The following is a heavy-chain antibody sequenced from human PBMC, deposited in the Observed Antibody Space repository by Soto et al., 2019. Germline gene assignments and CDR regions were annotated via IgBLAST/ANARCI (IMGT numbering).Heavy chain of an antibody. J-gene: IGHJ4*02. CDR2: ISSSRSTI. CDR3: VRDLTDSSGSAMVLFGY. CDR1: GFTFSSYS. Sequence: EVQLVESGGGLVQPGGSLRLSCAASGFTFSSYSMHWVRQAPGKGLEWVSYISSSRSTIYYADSVKGRFTISRDNAKNSLYLQMASLRDGGTAVYYCVRDLTDSSGSAMVLFGYWGPGTLGILFS. V-gene: IGHV3-48*02. D-gene: IGHD5-18*01.